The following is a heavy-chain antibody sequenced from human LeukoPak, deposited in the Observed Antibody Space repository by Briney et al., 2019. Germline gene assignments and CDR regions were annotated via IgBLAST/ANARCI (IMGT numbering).Heavy chain of an antibody. V-gene: IGHV3-23*01. J-gene: IGHJ3*02. CDR3: AKIAASGYDSADWAFDI. Sequence: PGGSLRLSCAASGFTLSTYGMSWVRQAPGKGLEWVSAISGSGGSTYYADSVKGRFTISRDNSKNTLYLQMNSLRAEDTAVYYCAKIAASGYDSADWAFDIWGQGTMVTVSS. D-gene: IGHD5-12*01. CDR1: GFTLSTYG. CDR2: ISGSGGST.